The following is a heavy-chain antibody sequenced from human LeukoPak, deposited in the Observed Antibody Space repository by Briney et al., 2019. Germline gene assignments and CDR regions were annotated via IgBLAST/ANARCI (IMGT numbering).Heavy chain of an antibody. CDR3: ARDLLCSAEKLCRQN. CDR1: GYTFTGYY. J-gene: IGHJ4*02. V-gene: IGHV1-2*02. CDR2: INPNSGGT. D-gene: IGHD2-15*01. Sequence: GASVKVSCKASGYTFTGYYMHWVRQAPGQGLEWMGWINPNSGGTNYAQKFQGRVTMTRDTSISTAYMELSRLRSDDTAVYYCARDLLCSAEKLCRQNWGQGTLVTVSS.